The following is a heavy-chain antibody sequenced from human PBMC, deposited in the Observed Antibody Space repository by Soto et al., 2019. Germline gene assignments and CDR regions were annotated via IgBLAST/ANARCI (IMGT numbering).Heavy chain of an antibody. Sequence: ASVKVSCKASGYTFTGYYMHWVRQAPGQGLEWMGWINPNSGGTNYAQKFQGWVTMTRDTSISTAYMELSRLRSDDTAVYYCARDFKGLVPAAPYYYYGMDLRGQGTTVTVSS. CDR2: INPNSGGT. J-gene: IGHJ6*02. CDR3: ARDFKGLVPAAPYYYYGMDL. V-gene: IGHV1-2*04. CDR1: GYTFTGYY. D-gene: IGHD2-2*01.